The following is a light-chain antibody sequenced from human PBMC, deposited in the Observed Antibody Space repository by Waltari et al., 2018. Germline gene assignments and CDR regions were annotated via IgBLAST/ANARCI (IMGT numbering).Light chain of an antibody. Sequence: DIHVTQSPSYLSASVGDRVSITCRTSQDVCHALSWYQQKGGQAPTLLIYVASTLQSGVQSRFSGRGSGKDCTLTIASLQPEDVGTYYCLQDYSAPLTFGPGT. CDR1: QDVCHA. V-gene: IGKV1-27*01. CDR3: LQDYSAPLT. CDR2: VAS. J-gene: IGKJ3*01.